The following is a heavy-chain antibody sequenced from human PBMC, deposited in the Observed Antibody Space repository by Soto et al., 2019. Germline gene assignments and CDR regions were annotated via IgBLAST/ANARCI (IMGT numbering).Heavy chain of an antibody. Sequence: GGSLRLSCAASGFTFSSYSMNWVRQAPGKVLEWVSSISSSSSYIYYADSVKGRFTISRDNAKNSLYLQMNSLRAEDTAVYYCARDPYYYDSSGYSVEKGEHDAFDIWGQGXMVTV. V-gene: IGHV3-21*01. CDR1: GFTFSSYS. CDR3: ARDPYYYDSSGYSVEKGEHDAFDI. CDR2: ISSSSSYI. D-gene: IGHD3-22*01. J-gene: IGHJ3*02.